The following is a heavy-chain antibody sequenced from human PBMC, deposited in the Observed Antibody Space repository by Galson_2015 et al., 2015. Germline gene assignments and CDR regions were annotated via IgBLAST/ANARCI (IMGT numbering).Heavy chain of an antibody. Sequence: CAISGDSVSSNSAAWNWIRQSPSRGLEWLGRTYNRSKWYNDYAVSVKSRITINPDTSKNQFSLQLNSVAPEDTAVYYCARDLNWGLVGWYFDLWGRGTLVTVSS. D-gene: IGHD7-27*01. CDR2: TYNRSKWYN. CDR1: GDSVSSNSAA. V-gene: IGHV6-1*01. CDR3: ARDLNWGLVGWYFDL. J-gene: IGHJ2*01.